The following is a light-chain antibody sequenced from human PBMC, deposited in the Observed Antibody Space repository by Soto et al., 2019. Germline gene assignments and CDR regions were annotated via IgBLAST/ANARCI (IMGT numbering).Light chain of an antibody. V-gene: IGLV2-8*01. CDR1: SSDVGEENY. CDR3: SSFAGSPGV. CDR2: EVS. J-gene: IGLJ2*01. Sequence: QSVLTQPPSASGSPGQSVTITCSGTSSDVGEENYVSWYQQHPGKAPKLILYEVSKRPSGVSDRFSGSRSSNTASLTIAGSQAEEEADSSGSSFAGSPGVFGGGTKLTVL.